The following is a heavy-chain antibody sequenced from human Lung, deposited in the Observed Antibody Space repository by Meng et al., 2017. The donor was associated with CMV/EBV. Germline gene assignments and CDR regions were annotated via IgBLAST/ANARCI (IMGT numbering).Heavy chain of an antibody. D-gene: IGHD3-10*01. CDR1: GFTFSSYE. V-gene: IGHV3-48*03. Sequence: SXKISXAASGFTFSSYEMNSVRQATGKGLEWVSYISSSGSTIYYAGSVKGRLNISREKAKNSLYLQRNSLRAEDTAVYYCARVPRSRYYYYGRDVWDQGTXVTVSS. CDR2: ISSSGSTI. J-gene: IGHJ6*02. CDR3: ARVPRSRYYYYGRDV.